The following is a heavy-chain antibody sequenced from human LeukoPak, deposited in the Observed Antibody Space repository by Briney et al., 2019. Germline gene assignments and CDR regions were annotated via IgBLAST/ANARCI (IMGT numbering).Heavy chain of an antibody. CDR1: GGSISSSSYY. CDR2: IYYSGST. J-gene: IGHJ4*02. D-gene: IGHD3-10*01. Sequence: SETLSLTCTVSGGSISSSSYYWGWIRQPPGKGLEWIGSIYYSGSTYYNPSLKSRVTISVDTSKNQFSLKLSSVTAADTAVYYCARSAYYYGSGSYSFDYWGQGTLVTVSS. CDR3: ARSAYYYGSGSYSFDY. V-gene: IGHV4-39*07.